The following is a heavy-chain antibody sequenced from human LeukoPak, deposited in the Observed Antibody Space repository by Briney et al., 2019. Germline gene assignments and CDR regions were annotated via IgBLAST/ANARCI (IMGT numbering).Heavy chain of an antibody. CDR1: GVSISSTTLY. V-gene: IGHV4-39*01. CDR3: AGAPAGGSDWLSPFDY. Sequence: SETLSLTCTVPGVSISSTTLYWGWVRQSPGKGLEWIATIYYSGTTYYNPSLKSRVTISVDTSKNQFSLKLTSVTAADTAIYYCAGAPAGGSDWLSPFDYWGQGPLVTVSS. D-gene: IGHD3-9*01. CDR2: IYYSGTT. J-gene: IGHJ4*02.